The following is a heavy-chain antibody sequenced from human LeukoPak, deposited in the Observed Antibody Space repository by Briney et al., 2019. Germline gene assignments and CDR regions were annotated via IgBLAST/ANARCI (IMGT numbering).Heavy chain of an antibody. D-gene: IGHD2-15*01. CDR3: AKGRGDPGASTPSVYYYMDV. J-gene: IGHJ6*03. CDR1: GGSISSCSYY. CDR2: IYTSGNT. Sequence: MPSETLSLTCTVSGGSISSCSYYWNWIRRPAGKGLEWIGRIYTSGNTNYNPSLKRRVTMSVDTSKNQFSLKLSSVTAADTAVYYCAKGRGDPGASTPSVYYYMDVWGKGTTVTISS. V-gene: IGHV4-61*02.